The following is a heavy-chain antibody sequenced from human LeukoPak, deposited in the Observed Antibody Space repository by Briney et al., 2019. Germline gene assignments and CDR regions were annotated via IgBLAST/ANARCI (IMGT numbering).Heavy chain of an antibody. CDR1: GGSINSYY. J-gene: IGHJ4*02. CDR2: IFYTGST. D-gene: IGHD3/OR15-3a*01. V-gene: IGHV4-59*01. Sequence: PSETLSLTCTVSGGSINSYYWSWIRQPPGKGLECIGHIFYTGSTYYSPSLESRVTISVDTAKNQISLKLSSVSAADTAVYYCARYEEFSTGYSASSPRNYFDHWGQGTLVTVSS. CDR3: ARYEEFSTGYSASSPRNYFDH.